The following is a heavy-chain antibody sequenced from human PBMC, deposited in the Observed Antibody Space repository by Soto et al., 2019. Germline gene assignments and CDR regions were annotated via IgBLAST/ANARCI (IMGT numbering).Heavy chain of an antibody. Sequence: ASVKVSCKASGGTFSSYAISWVRQAPGQGLEWMGGIIPIFGTANYAQKFQGRVTITADESSSTAYMELSSLRSEDTAVYYCAGGTKSTLAAAVDYWGQGTLVTVSS. V-gene: IGHV1-69*13. CDR1: GGTFSSYA. CDR2: IIPIFGTA. D-gene: IGHD6-13*01. J-gene: IGHJ4*02. CDR3: AGGTKSTLAAAVDY.